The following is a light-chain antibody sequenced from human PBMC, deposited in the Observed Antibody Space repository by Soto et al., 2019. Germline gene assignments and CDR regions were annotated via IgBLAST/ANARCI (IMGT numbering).Light chain of an antibody. J-gene: IGLJ2*01. CDR2: DNN. CDR1: SSNIGNNY. V-gene: IGLV1-51*01. CDR3: ATWDSSLSAGV. Sequence: QSVLTQSPSVSAAPGQKVTISCSGSSSNIGNNYVSWYQHLPGTAPKLLIYDNNKRPSGIPDRFSGSKSGTSATLGITGLQTGDEADYYCATWDSSLSAGVFGGGTKVTVL.